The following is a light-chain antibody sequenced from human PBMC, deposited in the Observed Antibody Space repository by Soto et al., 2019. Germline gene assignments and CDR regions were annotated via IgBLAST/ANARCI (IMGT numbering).Light chain of an antibody. Sequence: AIQMTQSPSSLSASVGDRVTITCRASQGIRNDLGWYQQKPGKAPKLLIYAASSLQSGVPSRFSGSGSGTDFTLTISSLQPEDFATYYCLQDYNYSWTFGHGTKVDIX. J-gene: IGKJ1*01. CDR3: LQDYNYSWT. V-gene: IGKV1-6*01. CDR1: QGIRND. CDR2: AAS.